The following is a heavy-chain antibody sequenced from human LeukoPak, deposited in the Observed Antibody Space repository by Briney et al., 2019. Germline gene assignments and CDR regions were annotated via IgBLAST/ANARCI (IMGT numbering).Heavy chain of an antibody. CDR3: ATSYGGNSPFDY. CDR1: GGSISGYY. V-gene: IGHV4-34*01. D-gene: IGHD4-23*01. Sequence: PSETLSLTCTVSGGSISGYYWSWIRQPPGKGLEWIGEINHSGSTNYNPSLKSRVTISVDTSKNQFSLKLSSVTAADTAVYYCATSYGGNSPFDYWGQGTLVTVSS. J-gene: IGHJ4*02. CDR2: INHSGST.